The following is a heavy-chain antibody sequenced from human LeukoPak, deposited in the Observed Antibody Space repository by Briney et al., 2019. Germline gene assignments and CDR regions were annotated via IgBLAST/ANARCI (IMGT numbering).Heavy chain of an antibody. CDR3: ATVDCSSTSCPTRYYYYYGMDV. CDR2: FDPEDGET. Sequence: GASVKVSCKVSGYTLTELSMHWVRQAPGKGLEWMGGFDPEDGETIYAQKFQGRVTMTEDTSTDTAYMELSSLRSEDTAVYYCATVDCSSTSCPTRYYYYYGMDVWGQGTTVTVSS. CDR1: GYTLTELS. D-gene: IGHD2-2*01. J-gene: IGHJ6*02. V-gene: IGHV1-24*01.